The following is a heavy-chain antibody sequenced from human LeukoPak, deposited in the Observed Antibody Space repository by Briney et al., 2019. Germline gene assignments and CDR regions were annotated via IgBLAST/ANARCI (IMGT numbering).Heavy chain of an antibody. CDR2: ISTSSDYK. Sequence: GGSLRLSCVASGFTFSSYTMNWVRQAPGKGLEWVSAISTSSDYKYYADSVKGRFTISRDNAKNSLFLQMNSMRAEDTAVYHCARKDTIMDCYWYLDLWGRGTPVTVSS. J-gene: IGHJ2*01. CDR1: GFTFSSYT. D-gene: IGHD5-18*01. CDR3: ARKDTIMDCYWYLDL. V-gene: IGHV3-21*01.